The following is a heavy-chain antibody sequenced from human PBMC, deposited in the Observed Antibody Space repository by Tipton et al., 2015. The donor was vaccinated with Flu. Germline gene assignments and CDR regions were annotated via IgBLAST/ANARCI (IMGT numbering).Heavy chain of an antibody. J-gene: IGHJ3*01. CDR1: GFTFSDFW. CDR2: TNPGGSGK. V-gene: IGHV3-7*01. Sequence: SLRLSCVASGFTFSDFWMSWVRQAPGKGPEWVANTNPGGSGKGYVGSVNGRFTISRDNAKSTLYLQMNGLRAEDTAVYYCARDPSQNHGLNGFDVWGQGTMVTVSS. CDR3: ARDPSQNHGLNGFDV. D-gene: IGHD2/OR15-2a*01.